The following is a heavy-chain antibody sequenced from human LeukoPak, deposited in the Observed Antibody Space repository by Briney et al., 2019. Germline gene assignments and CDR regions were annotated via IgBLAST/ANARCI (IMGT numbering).Heavy chain of an antibody. Sequence: GASVTVSCKPSGYIFSNYGISWVRQAPGQGLEWMGWISAKNGDTNYIQKFRGRVTMTTDTSTSTAYMELWSLRSDDTAVYYCARDVPGTTPFDYWGQGTLVTVSS. J-gene: IGHJ4*02. CDR1: GYIFSNYG. CDR3: ARDVPGTTPFDY. V-gene: IGHV1-18*01. CDR2: ISAKNGDT. D-gene: IGHD1-7*01.